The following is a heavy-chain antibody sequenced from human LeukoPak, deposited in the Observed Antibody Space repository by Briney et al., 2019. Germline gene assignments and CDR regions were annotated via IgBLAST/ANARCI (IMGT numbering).Heavy chain of an antibody. CDR1: GGSISSYY. D-gene: IGHD2-2*02. J-gene: IGHJ4*02. Sequence: KASETLSLTCTVSGGSISSYYWSWIRQPAGKGLEWIGRIYTSGSTNYNPSLKSRVAMSVDTSKNQFSLKLSSVTAADTAVYYCARDGCSSTSCYTLWGQGTLVTVS. V-gene: IGHV4-4*07. CDR3: ARDGCSSTSCYTL. CDR2: IYTSGST.